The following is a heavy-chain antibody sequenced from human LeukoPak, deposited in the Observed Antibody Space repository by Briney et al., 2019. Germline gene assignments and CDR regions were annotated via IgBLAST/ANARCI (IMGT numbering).Heavy chain of an antibody. CDR3: AREWGGAYCSSTSCYSPFDY. V-gene: IGHV4-38-2*02. CDR1: GYSISSGYY. Sequence: SETLSLTCTVSGYSISSGYYWGWLRQPPGEGLGGIGSIYHSGSTYYNPSLKSRVTISVDTSKNQFSLKLSSVTAADTAVYYCAREWGGAYCSSTSCYSPFDYWGQGTLVTVSS. CDR2: IYHSGST. J-gene: IGHJ4*02. D-gene: IGHD2-2*02.